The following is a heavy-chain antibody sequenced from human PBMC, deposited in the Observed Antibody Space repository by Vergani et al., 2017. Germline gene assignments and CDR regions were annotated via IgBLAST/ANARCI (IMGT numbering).Heavy chain of an antibody. J-gene: IGHJ4*02. V-gene: IGHV1-8*03. Sequence: QVQLVQSGAEVKKPGASVKVSCKASGYTFTSYDINWVRQATGQGLEWMGWMNPNSGNTGYAQKFQGRVTFTRNTSISTAYMELSSLRSEDTAVYYCAGSRQYVWGSYRTIYFDYWGQGTLVTVSS. CDR2: MNPNSGNT. CDR1: GYTFTSYD. D-gene: IGHD3-16*02. CDR3: AGSRQYVWGSYRTIYFDY.